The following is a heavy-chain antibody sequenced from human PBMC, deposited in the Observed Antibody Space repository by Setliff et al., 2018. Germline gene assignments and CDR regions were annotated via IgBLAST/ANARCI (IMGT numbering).Heavy chain of an antibody. CDR3: AKGYCSSTSCYVDY. Sequence: PGGSLRLSCAASGFTFSSYWMSWVRQAPGKGLEWVSGIRWNSGIVAYADSVKGRFTISRDNAKNSLYLQMNSLRAEDMALYYCAKGYCSSTSCYVDYWGQGTLVTVSS. CDR1: GFTFSSYW. CDR2: IRWNSGIV. D-gene: IGHD2-2*01. V-gene: IGHV3-9*03. J-gene: IGHJ4*02.